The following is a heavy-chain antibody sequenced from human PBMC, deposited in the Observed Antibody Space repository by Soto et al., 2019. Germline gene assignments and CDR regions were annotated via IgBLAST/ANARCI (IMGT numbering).Heavy chain of an antibody. CDR3: ARGGVDVVATSAVDY. D-gene: IGHD5-12*01. CDR2: IIPIIGTA. V-gene: IGHV1-69*01. Sequence: QVQLVQSGAEVTKPGSSVKVSCKASGGTFNNYAISWVRQAPGQGLEWMGGIIPIIGTADYAHKFQGRLAISADESTGTTFMELSSRRSEDTALYYCARGGVDVVATSAVDYWGQGTLVTVSS. CDR1: GGTFNNYA. J-gene: IGHJ4*02.